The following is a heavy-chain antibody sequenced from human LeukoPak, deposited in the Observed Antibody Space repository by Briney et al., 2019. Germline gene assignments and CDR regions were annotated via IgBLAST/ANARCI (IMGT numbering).Heavy chain of an antibody. Sequence: ASVKASCKASGYTFTSYDINWVRQATGQGLEWMGWMNPNSGNTGHAQKFQGRVTMTRNTSISTAYMELSSLRSEDTAVYYCARGRGSGWYAGWFDPWGQGTLVTVSS. CDR2: MNPNSGNT. V-gene: IGHV1-8*01. CDR1: GYTFTSYD. D-gene: IGHD6-19*01. J-gene: IGHJ5*02. CDR3: ARGRGSGWYAGWFDP.